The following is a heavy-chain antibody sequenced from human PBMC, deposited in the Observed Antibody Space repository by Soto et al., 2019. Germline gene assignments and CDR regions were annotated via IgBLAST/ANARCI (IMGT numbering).Heavy chain of an antibody. D-gene: IGHD2-21*02. CDR2: IYYSGST. J-gene: IGHJ5*02. Sequence: QLQLQESGPGLVKPSETLSLTCSVSGGSISSSSYFWGWIRQPPGKGLEWIGCIYYSGSTYYNPSLKSRVPVSVDTSKNHFSLKLSSVTAADTAVYYCARHPSDFWFDPWGQGTLVTVSS. CDR1: GGSISSSSYF. CDR3: ARHPSDFWFDP. V-gene: IGHV4-39*01.